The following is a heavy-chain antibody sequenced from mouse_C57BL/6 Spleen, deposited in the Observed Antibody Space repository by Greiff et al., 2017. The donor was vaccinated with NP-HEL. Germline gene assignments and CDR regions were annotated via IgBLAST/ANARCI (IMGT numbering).Heavy chain of an antibody. J-gene: IGHJ3*01. CDR1: GYTFTSYW. D-gene: IGHD1-1*01. Sequence: QVQLQQPEAELVKPGASVKMSCKASGYTFTSYWITWVKQRPGQGLEWIGDIYPGSGSTNYNEKFKSKATLTVDTSSSTAYMQLSSLTSEDSAVYYGARSPNYYGSSAWFAYWGQGTLVTVSA. V-gene: IGHV1-55*01. CDR2: IYPGSGST. CDR3: ARSPNYYGSSAWFAY.